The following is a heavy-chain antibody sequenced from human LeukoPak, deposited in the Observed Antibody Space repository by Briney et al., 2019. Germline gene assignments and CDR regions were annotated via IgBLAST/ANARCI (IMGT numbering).Heavy chain of an antibody. CDR1: GYTFTSYG. V-gene: IGHV1-18*01. D-gene: IGHD4-17*01. Sequence: ASVKVSCKASGYTFTSYGISWVRQAPGQGLEWMGWISAYNGNTNYAQKLQGRVTMTTDTSTSTAYMELRSLRSDDTAVYYCAKNRGDYDPEYFQHWGQGTLVTVSS. CDR3: AKNRGDYDPEYFQH. J-gene: IGHJ1*01. CDR2: ISAYNGNT.